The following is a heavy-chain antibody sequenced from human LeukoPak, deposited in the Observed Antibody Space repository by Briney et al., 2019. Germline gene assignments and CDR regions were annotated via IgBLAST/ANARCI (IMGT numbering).Heavy chain of an antibody. D-gene: IGHD3-22*01. Sequence: GASVKVSCKASGFTFTNSAVQWVRQARGQRLEWIGWIVVGSGNTNYAQKFQERVTITRDMSTSTVYMELSSLRSEDTAVYYCTRRWYDSSGYYSDWGQGTLVTVSS. J-gene: IGHJ4*02. CDR3: TRRWYDSSGYYSD. CDR2: IVVGSGNT. V-gene: IGHV1-58*01. CDR1: GFTFTNSA.